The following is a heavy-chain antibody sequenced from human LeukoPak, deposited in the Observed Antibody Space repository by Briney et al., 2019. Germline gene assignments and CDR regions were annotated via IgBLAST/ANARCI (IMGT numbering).Heavy chain of an antibody. CDR1: GFTFDDYA. Sequence: GGSLRLSCAASGFTFDDYAMHWVRQAPGKGLEWVSGISWNSGSIGYADSVKGRFTISRDNAKNSLYLQMNSLRAEDTAVYYCARDYVISFDYYGMDVWGQGTTVTVSS. CDR2: ISWNSGSI. V-gene: IGHV3-9*01. D-gene: IGHD2/OR15-2a*01. J-gene: IGHJ6*02. CDR3: ARDYVISFDYYGMDV.